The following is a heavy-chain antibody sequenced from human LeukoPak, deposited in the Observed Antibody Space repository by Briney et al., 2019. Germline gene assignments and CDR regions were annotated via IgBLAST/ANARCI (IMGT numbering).Heavy chain of an antibody. CDR3: ARDGGSGDYVPHAIDY. D-gene: IGHD4-17*01. J-gene: IGHJ4*02. CDR1: GGIFSSYA. V-gene: IGHV1-69*13. Sequence: SVKVSCKASGGIFSSYAISWVRQAPGQGLEWMGGIIPIFGTANYAQKFQGRVTITADESTSTAYMELSSLRSGDTAVYYCARDGGSGDYVPHAIDYWGQGTLVTVSS. CDR2: IIPIFGTA.